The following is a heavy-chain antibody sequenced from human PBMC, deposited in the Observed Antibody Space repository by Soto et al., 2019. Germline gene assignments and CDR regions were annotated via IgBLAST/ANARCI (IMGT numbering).Heavy chain of an antibody. CDR2: IIPIFGTA. CDR1: GGTFSSYA. D-gene: IGHD1-7*01. J-gene: IGHJ6*02. Sequence: EASVKVSCKASGGTFSSYAISWVRQAPGQGLEWMGGIIPIFGTANYAQKFQGRVTITADESTSTAYMELSSLRSEDTAVYYCARDQGTGTTSYYYYGMDVWGQGTTVPVSS. V-gene: IGHV1-69*13. CDR3: ARDQGTGTTSYYYYGMDV.